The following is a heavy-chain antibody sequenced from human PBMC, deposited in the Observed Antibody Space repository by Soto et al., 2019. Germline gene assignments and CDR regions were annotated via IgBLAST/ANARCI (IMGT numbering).Heavy chain of an antibody. Sequence: QVQLVQSGAEVKKPGSSVKVSCKASGGTFSSYAISWVRQAPGQGLEWMGGIIPIFGTVNYAQKVQGRVTITADESTSTAYMELSSLRSEDTAVYYCARERVYGGNSLDYWGQGTLVTVSS. CDR3: ARERVYGGNSLDY. V-gene: IGHV1-69*01. CDR2: IIPIFGTV. D-gene: IGHD4-17*01. J-gene: IGHJ4*02. CDR1: GGTFSSYA.